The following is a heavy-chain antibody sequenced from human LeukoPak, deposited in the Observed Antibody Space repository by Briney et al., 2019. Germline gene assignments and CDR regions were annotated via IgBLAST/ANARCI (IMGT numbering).Heavy chain of an antibody. D-gene: IGHD3-16*01. CDR3: ARGKSIIHYYYYGMDV. J-gene: IGHJ6*02. CDR1: GGSISSYY. V-gene: IGHV4-59*01. Sequence: PSETLSPTCTVSGGSISSYYCSWIRQPPGKGLEWIGYIYYSGSTNYNPSLKSRVTISVDTSKNQFSLKLSSVTAADTAVYYCARGKSIIHYYYYGMDVWGQGTTVSVSS. CDR2: IYYSGST.